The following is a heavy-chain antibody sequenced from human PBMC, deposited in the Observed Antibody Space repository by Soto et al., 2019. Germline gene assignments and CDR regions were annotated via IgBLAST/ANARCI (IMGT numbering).Heavy chain of an antibody. CDR3: AISQDRGGRTTFIY. V-gene: IGHV3-9*01. Sequence: SLRLSCAVAGFTFDDNAMHWVRQAPEKGLEWVSGINWKSDIGYADSVKGRFTISRDNAENSLYPQMNSLRAEDTALHYCAISQDRGGRTTFIYWGQGTQVTVSS. D-gene: IGHD3-16*01. CDR1: GFTFDDNA. CDR2: INWKSDI. J-gene: IGHJ4*02.